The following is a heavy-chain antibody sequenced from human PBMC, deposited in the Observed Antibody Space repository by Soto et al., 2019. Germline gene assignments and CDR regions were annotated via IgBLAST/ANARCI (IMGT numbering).Heavy chain of an antibody. CDR3: ARLQSYDFWSGYYPLPAGSYNNWFDP. CDR1: GYSFAGYW. V-gene: IGHV5-10-1*01. CDR2: IDPSDSQT. Sequence: PGESLKISCKGSGYSFAGYWITWVRQKPGKGLEWMGRIDPSDSQTYYSPSFRGHVTISVTKSITTVFLQWSSLRAADTAVYYCARLQSYDFWSGYYPLPAGSYNNWFDPWGQGTLVTVSS. D-gene: IGHD3-3*01. J-gene: IGHJ5*02.